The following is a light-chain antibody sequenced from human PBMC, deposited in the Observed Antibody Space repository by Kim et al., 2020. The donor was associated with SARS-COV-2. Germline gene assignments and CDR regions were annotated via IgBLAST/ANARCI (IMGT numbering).Light chain of an antibody. CDR3: QEYDGPLT. Sequence: DIQMTQSPSTLSPSVGDRVTITCRASQSISRWLAWYQQKPGKAPKLLIYEASTLKSGVPSRFSGSGSGTDFTLTISSLQPDDFATYYCQEYDGPLTFGGGTKVDIK. CDR1: QSISRW. V-gene: IGKV1-5*01. J-gene: IGKJ4*01. CDR2: EAS.